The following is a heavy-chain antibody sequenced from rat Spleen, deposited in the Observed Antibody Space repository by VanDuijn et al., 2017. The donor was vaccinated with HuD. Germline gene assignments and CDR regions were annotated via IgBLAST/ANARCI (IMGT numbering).Heavy chain of an antibody. CDR1: GYSITSNY. J-gene: IGHJ2*01. CDR2: ISYSGST. D-gene: IGHD1-2*01. CDR3: ARETNYIYPY. Sequence: EVQLQESGPGLVKPSQSLSLTCSVTGYSITSNYWAWIRKFPGNKMEWMGYISYSGSTSYNPSLKSRISITRDTSKNQFFLQLNSVIIDDTATYYCARETNYIYPYWGQGVMVTVSS. V-gene: IGHV3-1*01.